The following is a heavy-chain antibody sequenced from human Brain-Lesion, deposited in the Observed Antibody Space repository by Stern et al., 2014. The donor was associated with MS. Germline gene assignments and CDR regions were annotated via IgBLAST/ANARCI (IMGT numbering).Heavy chain of an antibody. D-gene: IGHD2-2*01. CDR1: GGSISSGGYY. V-gene: IGHV4-61*02. CDR2: IFNSGST. Sequence: QLQLQESGPGLVKPSQTLSLSCTVSGGSISSGGYYWSWIRQPAGKGLEWIGRIFNSGSTSYNPSLKSRVTISIDTSKNHFSLRLTPRTAANTAVYYCARGRVVPGFQYYATDVWGQGTTVIVSS. CDR3: ARGRVVPGFQYYATDV. J-gene: IGHJ6*02.